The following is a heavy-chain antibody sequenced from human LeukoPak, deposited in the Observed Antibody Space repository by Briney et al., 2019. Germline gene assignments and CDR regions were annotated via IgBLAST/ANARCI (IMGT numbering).Heavy chain of an antibody. V-gene: IGHV3-11*01. J-gene: IGHJ4*02. CDR3: ARDRTYYDILTGYSTDDYFDY. CDR1: GFTFSDYY. D-gene: IGHD3-9*01. CDR2: ISSSGTII. Sequence: GGSLRLSCAASGFTFSDYYMSWIRQAPGKGLEWVSYISSSGTIIYYADSVKGRFTISRDNAKNSLYLQMNSLRAEDTAVYYCARDRTYYDILTGYSTDDYFDYWGQGTLVTVSS.